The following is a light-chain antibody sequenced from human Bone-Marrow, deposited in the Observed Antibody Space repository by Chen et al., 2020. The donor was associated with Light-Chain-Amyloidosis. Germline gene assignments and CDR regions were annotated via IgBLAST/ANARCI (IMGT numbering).Light chain of an antibody. Sequence: SYELTQPPSVSVSPGQTARITCSGDDLPTKYAYWYQQKPGQAPVLVIHRDTERPSGISERFAGSSAETTATLTISGVQAENEADYDCQSAYSGSTYEGIFGGGTKLTVL. V-gene: IGLV3-25*03. CDR2: RDT. CDR1: DLPTKY. CDR3: QSAYSGSTYEGI. J-gene: IGLJ2*01.